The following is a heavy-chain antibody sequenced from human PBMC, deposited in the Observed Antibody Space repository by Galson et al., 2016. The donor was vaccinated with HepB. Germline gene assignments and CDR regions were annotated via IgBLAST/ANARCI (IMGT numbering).Heavy chain of an antibody. CDR2: INSDGGST. CDR1: GFTFKKSW. V-gene: IGHV3-74*01. D-gene: IGHD4-17*01. Sequence: SLRLSCAASGFTFKKSWMHWVRQAPGKGLVWVSRINSDGGSTSYADSVKGRFTISRDNAKNTLYLQMNSLRADDTAVCFCASSTLTTGGTETDHWGQGTLVTVSS. J-gene: IGHJ4*02. CDR3: ASSTLTTGGTETDH.